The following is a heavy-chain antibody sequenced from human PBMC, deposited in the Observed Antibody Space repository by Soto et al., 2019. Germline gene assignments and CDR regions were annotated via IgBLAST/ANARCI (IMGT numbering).Heavy chain of an antibody. V-gene: IGHV3-7*03. CDR2: INNDGSEK. Sequence: EVQLVESGGDLVQPGGSLRLSCVASGFTFSPYWMSWVRQAPGRGLHWVATINNDGSEKYSADSVKGRFTISRDNARDSLYLQLTSLRAEDTAIYYCARGSNQDYWGQGTLVAVSS. D-gene: IGHD2-8*01. J-gene: IGHJ4*02. CDR1: GFTFSPYW. CDR3: ARGSNQDY.